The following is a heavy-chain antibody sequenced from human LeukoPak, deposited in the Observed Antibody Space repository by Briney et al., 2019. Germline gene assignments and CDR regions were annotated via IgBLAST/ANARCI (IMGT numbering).Heavy chain of an antibody. CDR3: ARDRNSNYRYGMDV. Sequence: SVKVSCKASGGTFSSYAISWVRQAPGQGLEWVGGIIPIFGTANYAQKFQGRVTITADESTSTAYMELSSLRSEDTAVYYCARDRNSNYRYGMDVWGQGTTVTVSS. CDR1: GGTFSSYA. CDR2: IIPIFGTA. D-gene: IGHD4-11*01. V-gene: IGHV1-69*13. J-gene: IGHJ6*02.